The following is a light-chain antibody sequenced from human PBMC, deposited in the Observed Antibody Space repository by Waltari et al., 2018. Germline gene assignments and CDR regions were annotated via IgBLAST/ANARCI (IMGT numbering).Light chain of an antibody. CDR1: SSDVGAYDY. Sequence: QSALIQPRAVSRSPGQSVILPCTGASSDVGAYDYVSWYQQHPGKAPTLILYDVKNLPSAVPVLFSGSNSGNTASLTISGLRAEDEADYYCCSYAGNYANYVFGTGTKLT. CDR2: DVK. V-gene: IGLV2-11*01. J-gene: IGLJ1*01. CDR3: CSYAGNYANYV.